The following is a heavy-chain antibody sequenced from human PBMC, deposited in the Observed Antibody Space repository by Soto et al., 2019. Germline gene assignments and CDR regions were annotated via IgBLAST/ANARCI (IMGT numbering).Heavy chain of an antibody. D-gene: IGHD3-16*01. Sequence: QVQVVESGGGVVQPGRSLRLSCAASGDSGFSFSSYGFHWVRQAPGKGLEWVAVISYDGNNRHFADSVKGRVTVSRDNARLTVYLEMNSLRPEDTAVYYCAKDRRVTSYFYGMDAWGQGTTVTVSS. CDR3: AKDRRVTSYFYGMDA. J-gene: IGHJ6*02. CDR2: ISYDGNNR. CDR1: GDSGFSFSSYG. V-gene: IGHV3-30*18.